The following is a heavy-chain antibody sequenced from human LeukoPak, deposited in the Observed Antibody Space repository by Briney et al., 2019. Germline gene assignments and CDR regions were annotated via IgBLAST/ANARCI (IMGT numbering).Heavy chain of an antibody. Sequence: ASVKVSCKASGYTFTSYGISWVRQAPGQGLEWMGWISAYNGNTNYAQKLQGRVTMTTDTSTSTACMELRSLRSDDTAVYYCARRYCSSTSCSLYYFDYWGQGTLVTVSS. CDR1: GYTFTSYG. V-gene: IGHV1-18*01. CDR2: ISAYNGNT. D-gene: IGHD2-2*01. J-gene: IGHJ4*02. CDR3: ARRYCSSTSCSLYYFDY.